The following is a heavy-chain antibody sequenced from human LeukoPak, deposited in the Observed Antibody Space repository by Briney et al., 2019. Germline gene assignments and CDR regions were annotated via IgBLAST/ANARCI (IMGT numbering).Heavy chain of an antibody. CDR3: ARGTSGSYSRDAFDI. D-gene: IGHD1-26*01. CDR1: GYTFTSYY. J-gene: IGHJ3*02. V-gene: IGHV1-46*01. CDR2: INPSGGST. Sequence: ASVKVSCKASGYTFTSYYMHWVRQAPGQGLEWMGIINPSGGSTSYAQKFQGRVTMTRDMSTSTVYMELSSLRSEDTAVYYCARGTSGSYSRDAFDIWGQGTMVTVSS.